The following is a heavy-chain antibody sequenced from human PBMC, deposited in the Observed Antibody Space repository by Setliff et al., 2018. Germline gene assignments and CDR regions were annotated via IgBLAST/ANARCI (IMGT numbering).Heavy chain of an antibody. V-gene: IGHV1-18*01. CDR3: SRLVRFCTRTACQRLSGGEF. D-gene: IGHD2-8*01. CDR1: GYTFDDYG. J-gene: IGHJ4*02. CDR2: ISPHTGNT. Sequence: ASVKVSCKTSGYTFDDYGIAWVRQAPGQGLEWMGWISPHTGNTYYTPKLHGRVTLTTDTSARTAYMELRSLSSDDPAVYYCSRLVRFCTRTACQRLSGGEFWGQGTLVTVSS.